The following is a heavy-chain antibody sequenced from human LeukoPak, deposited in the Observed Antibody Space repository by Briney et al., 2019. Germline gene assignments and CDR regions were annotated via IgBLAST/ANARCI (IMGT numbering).Heavy chain of an antibody. Sequence: GGSLRLSCAASGFTFSSYGMHWVRQAPGKGLEWVTFIRYDGSNKYYADSVKGRFTISRDNSKNTLYLQMNSLRAEDTAVYYCAKEKGITMIVGYFDYWGQGTLVTVSS. CDR2: IRYDGSNK. J-gene: IGHJ4*02. CDR3: AKEKGITMIVGYFDY. D-gene: IGHD3-22*01. V-gene: IGHV3-30*02. CDR1: GFTFSSYG.